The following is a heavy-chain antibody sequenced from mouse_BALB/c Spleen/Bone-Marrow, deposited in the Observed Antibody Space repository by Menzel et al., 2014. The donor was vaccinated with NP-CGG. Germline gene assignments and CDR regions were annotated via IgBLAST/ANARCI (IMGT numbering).Heavy chain of an antibody. CDR1: GFTFSSYA. D-gene: IGHD2-4*01. CDR3: ARSTMITTGNYFDY. CDR2: INSGDSN. Sequence: EVQVVESGGGLVKPGGSLKLSCAASGFTFSSYAMSWVRQTPEKRLEWVASINSGDSNYYPDSVKGRFTISGDNARNILYLQMSSLRSEDTAMYYCARSTMITTGNYFDYWGQGTTLTVSS. J-gene: IGHJ2*01. V-gene: IGHV5-6-5*01.